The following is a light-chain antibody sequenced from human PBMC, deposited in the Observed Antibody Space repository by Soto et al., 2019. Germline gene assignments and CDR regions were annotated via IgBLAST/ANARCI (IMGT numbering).Light chain of an antibody. CDR2: GDN. CDR3: QSYDNSLSHVV. J-gene: IGLJ2*01. Sequence: HSVLTQPPSVSGAPGQRVTIPCTGSSSNIGSFYDVHWYQQLPGTVPKLLIYGDNNRPSGVPDRFSGSKSGTSASLAITGLQPEDEADYYCQSYDNSLSHVVFGGGTKLTVL. V-gene: IGLV1-40*01. CDR1: SSNIGSFYD.